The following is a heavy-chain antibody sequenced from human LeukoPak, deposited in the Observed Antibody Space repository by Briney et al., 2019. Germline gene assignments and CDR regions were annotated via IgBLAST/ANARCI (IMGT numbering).Heavy chain of an antibody. V-gene: IGHV1-2*02. Sequence: ASVKVSCKASGYTFTGYYMHWVRQAPGQGLEWMGWINPNSGGTNYAQKFQGRVTMTRDTSISTAYMELSRLRSDDTAVYYCARVRFEGSSTSCYSYWGQGTLVTVSS. D-gene: IGHD2-2*02. J-gene: IGHJ4*02. CDR1: GYTFTGYY. CDR3: ARVRFEGSSTSCYSY. CDR2: INPNSGGT.